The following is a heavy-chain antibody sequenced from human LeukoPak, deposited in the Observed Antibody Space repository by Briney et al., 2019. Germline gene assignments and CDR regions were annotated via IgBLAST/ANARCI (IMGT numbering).Heavy chain of an antibody. CDR1: GFAFSSYW. D-gene: IGHD3-16*01. CDR3: ARGTYYYEF. J-gene: IGHJ4*02. CDR2: MNQLGNEK. Sequence: GGSLRLSCAASGFAFSSYWMSWVRQAPGKGLEWVAYMNQLGNEKNYVDSVKGRFTISRDNAKNSLYLQMNSLRAEDTAVYYCARGTYYYEFWGQGTLVTVSS. V-gene: IGHV3-7*04.